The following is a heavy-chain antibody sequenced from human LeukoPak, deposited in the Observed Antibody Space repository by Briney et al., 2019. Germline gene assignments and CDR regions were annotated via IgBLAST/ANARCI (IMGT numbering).Heavy chain of an antibody. CDR1: GFTFSSYG. Sequence: GGSLRLSCAASGFTFSSYGMHWVRQAPGKGLEWAAVIWYDGSNKYYADSVKGRFTISRDNSKNTLYLQMNSLRAGDTAVYYCARDSWSLDYWGQGTLVTVSS. CDR3: ARDSWSLDY. CDR2: IWYDGSNK. J-gene: IGHJ4*02. V-gene: IGHV3-33*01. D-gene: IGHD6-13*01.